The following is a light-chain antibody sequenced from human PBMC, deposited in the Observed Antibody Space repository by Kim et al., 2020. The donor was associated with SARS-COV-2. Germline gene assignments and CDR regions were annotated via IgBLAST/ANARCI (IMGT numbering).Light chain of an antibody. CDR1: QSVNSNY. V-gene: IGKV3-20*01. CDR2: GAS. CDR3: QHYGSSRYT. J-gene: IGKJ2*01. Sequence: LCPGERATLSCRASQSVNSNYLAWYQQRPGQAPRLLIFGASTRATGIPDRFSGSGSGTDFTLTIRRLEPEDFAVYYCQHYGSSRYTFGQGTKLEI.